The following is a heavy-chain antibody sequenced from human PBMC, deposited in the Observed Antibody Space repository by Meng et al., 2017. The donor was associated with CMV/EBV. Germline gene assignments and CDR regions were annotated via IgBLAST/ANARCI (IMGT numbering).Heavy chain of an antibody. Sequence: GGSLRLSCAASGFTFSSSWMHWVRQAPGKGLVWVSRINSDGSSTSYADSVKGRFTISRDNAKNTLYLQMNSLRAEDTAVYYCARVVRGGSYLGGDYFDYWGQGTLVTVSS. D-gene: IGHD1-26*01. CDR2: INSDGSST. J-gene: IGHJ4*02. V-gene: IGHV3-74*01. CDR3: ARVVRGGSYLGGDYFDY. CDR1: GFTFSSSW.